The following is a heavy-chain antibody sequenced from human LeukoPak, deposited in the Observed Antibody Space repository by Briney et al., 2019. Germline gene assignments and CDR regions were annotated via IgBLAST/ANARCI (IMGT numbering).Heavy chain of an antibody. Sequence: SETLSLTCTVSGGSVSSGSYYWSWIRQPAGKGLVWIGRIYTSGSTNYNPSLKSRVTISVDTSKNQFSLKLSSVTAADTAVYYCARDYTGSYYYYYMDVWGKGTTVTVSS. CDR2: IYTSGST. J-gene: IGHJ6*03. CDR3: ARDYTGSYYYYYMDV. D-gene: IGHD2-8*02. CDR1: GGSVSSGSYY. V-gene: IGHV4-61*02.